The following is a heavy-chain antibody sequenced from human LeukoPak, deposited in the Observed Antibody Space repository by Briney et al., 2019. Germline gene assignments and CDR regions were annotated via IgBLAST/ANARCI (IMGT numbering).Heavy chain of an antibody. Sequence: PGGSLRLSCAASGFTFSSYAISRVRQAPGKGLEWVSLIYSGGSTYYADSVKGRFTISRDNSKNTLYLQMNSLRAEDTAVYYCAGGPSGYHNTGGQGTLVTVSS. V-gene: IGHV3-66*01. CDR3: AGGPSGYHNT. D-gene: IGHD5-12*01. J-gene: IGHJ4*02. CDR1: GFTFSSYA. CDR2: IYSGGST.